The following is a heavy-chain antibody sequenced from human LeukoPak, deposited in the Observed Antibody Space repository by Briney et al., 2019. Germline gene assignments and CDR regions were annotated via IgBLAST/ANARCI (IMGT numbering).Heavy chain of an antibody. D-gene: IGHD2-21*02. Sequence: SETLSLTCAVYGGSFSGYYWSWIRQPPGKGLEWIGEINHSGSTSYNPSLKSRATISVDTSKNQFSLKLSSVTAADTAVYYCARGKFVVVTNWFDPWGQGTLVTVSS. CDR2: INHSGST. J-gene: IGHJ5*02. CDR3: ARGKFVVVTNWFDP. CDR1: GGSFSGYY. V-gene: IGHV4-34*01.